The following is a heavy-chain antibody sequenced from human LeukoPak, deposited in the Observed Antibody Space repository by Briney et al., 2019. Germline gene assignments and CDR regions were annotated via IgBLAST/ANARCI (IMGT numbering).Heavy chain of an antibody. D-gene: IGHD1-26*01. J-gene: IGHJ4*02. CDR2: INPSGGIT. CDR1: GYTFTGYY. Sequence: ASVKVSCKASGYTFTGYYMHWVRQAPGQGLEWMGIINPSGGITNYAQKFQGRVTMTRDMSTSTVYMELSSLGSEDTAVYYCARVSVGATMLAYFDYWGQGTLVTVSS. V-gene: IGHV1-46*01. CDR3: ARVSVGATMLAYFDY.